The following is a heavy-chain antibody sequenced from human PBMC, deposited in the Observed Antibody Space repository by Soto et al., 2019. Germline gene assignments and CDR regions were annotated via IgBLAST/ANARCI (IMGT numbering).Heavy chain of an antibody. V-gene: IGHV4-34*01. Sequence: SETLSLTCAVYGGSFSGYYWSWIRQPPGKWLEWIGEINHSGSTNYNPSLKSRVTISVDTSKNQFSLKLSSVTAADTAVYYCARIPGTRYDYWGQGXLVTVYS. CDR1: GGSFSGYY. CDR3: ARIPGTRYDY. J-gene: IGHJ4*02. CDR2: INHSGST. D-gene: IGHD1-1*01.